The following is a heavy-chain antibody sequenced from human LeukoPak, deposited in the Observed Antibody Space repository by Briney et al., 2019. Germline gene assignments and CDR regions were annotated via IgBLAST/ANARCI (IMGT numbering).Heavy chain of an antibody. CDR3: AQMGDSSGYYYGGEYFQH. CDR1: GGTFSSYA. J-gene: IGHJ1*01. Sequence: SVKVSCKASGGTFSSYAISWVRQAPGQGLEWTGRIIPILGIANYAQKFQGRVTITADKSTSTAYMELSSLRSEDTAVYYCAQMGDSSGYYYGGEYFQHWGQGTLVTVSS. D-gene: IGHD3-22*01. CDR2: IIPILGIA. V-gene: IGHV1-69*04.